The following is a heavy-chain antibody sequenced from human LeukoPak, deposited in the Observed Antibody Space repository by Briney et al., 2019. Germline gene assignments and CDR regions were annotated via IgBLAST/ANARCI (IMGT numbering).Heavy chain of an antibody. CDR1: GGSISSGDYY. CDR3: ARSTMIGYFDY. J-gene: IGHJ4*02. V-gene: IGHV4-30-4*08. D-gene: IGHD3-22*01. Sequence: PSETLSLTCTVSGGSISSGDYYWSWIRQPPGKGLEWIGYIYYSGSTYYNPSLKSRVTISVDTSKNQFSLKPSSVTAADTAVYYCARSTMIGYFDYWGQGTLVTVSS. CDR2: IYYSGST.